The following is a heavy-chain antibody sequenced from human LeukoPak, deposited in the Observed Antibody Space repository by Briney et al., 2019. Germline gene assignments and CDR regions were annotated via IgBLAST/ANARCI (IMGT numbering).Heavy chain of an antibody. J-gene: IGHJ6*02. V-gene: IGHV1-3*01. D-gene: IGHD2-2*01. CDR2: INAGNGNT. CDR1: GYTFTTYT. CDR3: AGEPPSSRYFYYYGVDV. Sequence: GASVKVSCKASGYTFTTYTMHWVRQAPGQRPEWMGWINAGNGNTKYSQKFQGRVTITRDTSASTAYMELSSLRSEDTAVYYCAGEPPSSRYFYYYGVDVWGQGTTVTVSS.